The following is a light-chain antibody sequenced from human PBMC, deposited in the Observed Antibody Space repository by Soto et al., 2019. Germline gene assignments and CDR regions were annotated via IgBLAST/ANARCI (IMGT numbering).Light chain of an antibody. J-gene: IGKJ4*01. CDR3: QKYRDWPLT. CDR1: ESINNN. CDR2: RTS. Sequence: EIVMTQSPATLSVSQGETATLSCRASESINNNLSWYQQKPGQAPRLVIYRTSIRATGVPVRFSGSGSGTEFTLTISSLQSEDFAILYCQKYRDWPLTFGGGTNVELK. V-gene: IGKV3-15*01.